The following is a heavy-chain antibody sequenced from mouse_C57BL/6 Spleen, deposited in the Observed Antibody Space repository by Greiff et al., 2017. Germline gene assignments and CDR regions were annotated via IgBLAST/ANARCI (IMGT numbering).Heavy chain of an antibody. CDR1: GYTFTSYT. J-gene: IGHJ2*01. CDR2: INPSSGYT. CDR3: ARSTDYDPFDY. D-gene: IGHD2-4*01. V-gene: IGHV1-4*01. Sequence: QVQLKQSGAEVARPGASVKMSCKASGYTFTSYTMHWVKQRPGQGLEWIGYINPSSGYTKYNQKFKDKATLTADKSSSTAYMQLSSLTSEDSAVYYCARSTDYDPFDYWGQGTTLTVSS.